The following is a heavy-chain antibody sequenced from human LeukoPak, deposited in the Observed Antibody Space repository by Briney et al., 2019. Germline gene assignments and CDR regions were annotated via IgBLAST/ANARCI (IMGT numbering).Heavy chain of an antibody. J-gene: IGHJ4*02. V-gene: IGHV4-4*02. Sequence: GSLRLSCAASGFTFSSYAMSWVRQPPGKGLEWIGEIYHSGSTNYNPSLKSRVTISVDKSKNQFSLKLSSVTAADTAVYYCARWGIAARIDYWGQGTLVTVSS. CDR2: IYHSGST. D-gene: IGHD6-6*01. CDR3: ARWGIAARIDY. CDR1: GFTFSSYAM.